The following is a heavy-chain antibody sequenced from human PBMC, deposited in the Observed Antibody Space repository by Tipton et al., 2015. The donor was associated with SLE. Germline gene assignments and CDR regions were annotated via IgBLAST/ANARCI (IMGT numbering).Heavy chain of an antibody. Sequence: SLRLSCAASGFTFSSYSMNWVRQAPGKGLEWVSSISSSSSYIYYADSVKGRFTISRDNAKNSLYLQMNSLRAEDTAVYYCARGIGSYGPAFDIWGQGTMVTVSS. D-gene: IGHD1-26*01. CDR1: GFTFSSYS. CDR2: ISSSSSYI. J-gene: IGHJ3*02. CDR3: ARGIGSYGPAFDI. V-gene: IGHV3-21*01.